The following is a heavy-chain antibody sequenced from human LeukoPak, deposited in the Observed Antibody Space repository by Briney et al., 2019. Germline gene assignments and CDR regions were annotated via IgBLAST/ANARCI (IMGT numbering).Heavy chain of an antibody. Sequence: XXXXWVRQAPGXGXXWMGIINPSGGSTSYAQKFQGRVTMTRDTSTSTVYMELSSLRSEDTAVYYCARGGGISVAAAGLYFDYWGQGTLVTVSS. V-gene: IGHV1-46*01. CDR2: INPSGGST. CDR3: ARGGGISVAAAGLYFDY. J-gene: IGHJ4*02. D-gene: IGHD6-13*01. CDR1: XX.